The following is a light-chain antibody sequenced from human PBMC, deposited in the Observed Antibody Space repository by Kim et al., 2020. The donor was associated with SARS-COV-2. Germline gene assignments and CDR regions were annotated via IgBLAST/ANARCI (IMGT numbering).Light chain of an antibody. CDR2: GAS. Sequence: LSPGERATLSCRASQSVSNSYLAWYQQKTGQAPRLLIYGASSRAAGIPDRFSGSGSGTDFTLTISRLEPEDFAVYFCQQYGTSPRTFGQGTKLEI. CDR1: QSVSNSY. V-gene: IGKV3-20*01. J-gene: IGKJ2*01. CDR3: QQYGTSPRT.